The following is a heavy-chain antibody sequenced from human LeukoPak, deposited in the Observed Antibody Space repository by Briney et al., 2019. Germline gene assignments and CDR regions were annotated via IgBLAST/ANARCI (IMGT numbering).Heavy chain of an antibody. Sequence: GRSLRLSCTISGFTFGDYAMTWVRQAPGKGLEWVGVIRSESYGATTEYAASVKGRFTIPADDSKSVAYLQMNSLKTEDTAVYYCTASTTGYSSGSYGTSYYYYYMDVWGKGTTVIVSS. D-gene: IGHD6-19*01. J-gene: IGHJ6*03. CDR2: IRSESYGATT. CDR3: TASTTGYSSGSYGTSYYYYYMDV. CDR1: GFTFGDYA. V-gene: IGHV3-49*04.